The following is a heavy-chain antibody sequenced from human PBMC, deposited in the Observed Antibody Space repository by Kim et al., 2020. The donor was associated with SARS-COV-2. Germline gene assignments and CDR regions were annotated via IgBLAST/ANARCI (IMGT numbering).Heavy chain of an antibody. CDR2: INHDGTDT. CDR3: AGGIGWLIQH. V-gene: IGHV3-7*05. Sequence: GGSLRLSCAASGFTPSIHWMNWVRQTPGKGLEWVANINHDGTDTRYVESVKGRFTISRDSATTAMYLQMNSLSAEDTAVYYCAGGIGWLIQHWGQGTLVTVSS. D-gene: IGHD6-19*01. J-gene: IGHJ1*01. CDR1: GFTPSIHW.